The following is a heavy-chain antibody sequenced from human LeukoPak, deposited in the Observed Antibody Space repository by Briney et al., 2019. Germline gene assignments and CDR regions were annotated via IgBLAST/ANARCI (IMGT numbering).Heavy chain of an antibody. CDR2: IGGSGGNT. Sequence: GGSLRLSCAASGFIFSTYTMSWVRQAPGKGLEWVSAIGGSGGNTFYADSVKGRFTISRDNSKDTLYLQMNSLRAEDTAVYYCARDRDDYGDPDVFDMWGQGTMVTVSS. CDR3: ARDRDDYGDPDVFDM. CDR1: GFIFSTYT. D-gene: IGHD4-17*01. V-gene: IGHV3-23*01. J-gene: IGHJ3*02.